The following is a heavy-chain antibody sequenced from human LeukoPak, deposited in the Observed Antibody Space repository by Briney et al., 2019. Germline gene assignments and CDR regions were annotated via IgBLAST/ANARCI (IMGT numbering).Heavy chain of an antibody. V-gene: IGHV4-61*02. CDR3: ARDLRIAAAVFGWFDP. D-gene: IGHD6-13*01. CDR2: IYTSGST. Sequence: PSETLSLTCTVSGGSISSGSYYWSWIRQPAGKGLEWIGRIYTSGSTNYNPSLKSRVTISVDTSKNQFSLKLSSVTAADTAVYYCARDLRIAAAVFGWFDPWGQGTLVTVSS. CDR1: GGSISSGSYY. J-gene: IGHJ5*02.